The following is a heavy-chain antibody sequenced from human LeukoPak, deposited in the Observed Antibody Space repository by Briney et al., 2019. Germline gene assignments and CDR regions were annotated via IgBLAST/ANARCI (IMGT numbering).Heavy chain of an antibody. Sequence: SETLSLTCTVSGGSISSYYWSWIRQPPGKGLEWIGYIYYSGSTNYNPSLKSRVTISVDTSKNQFSLKLSSVTAADTAVYYCARDGGYSYGYGLYYYYMDVWGKGTTVTVSS. CDR3: ARDGGYSYGYGLYYYYMDV. V-gene: IGHV4-59*01. CDR2: IYYSGST. D-gene: IGHD5-18*01. CDR1: GGSISSYY. J-gene: IGHJ6*03.